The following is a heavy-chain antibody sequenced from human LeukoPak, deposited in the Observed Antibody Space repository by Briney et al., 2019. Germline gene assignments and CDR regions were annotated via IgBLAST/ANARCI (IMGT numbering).Heavy chain of an antibody. CDR3: ARGEDTAMGLTFDI. CDR2: INPNSGGT. CDR1: GYTFTGYY. J-gene: IGHJ3*02. D-gene: IGHD5-18*01. Sequence: ASVKVSCKASGYTFTGYYMHWVRQAPGRGLEGMGWINPNSGGTNYAQKFQGRVTMTRDTSISTAYMELSRLRSDDTAVYYCARGEDTAMGLTFDIWGQGTMVTVSS. V-gene: IGHV1-2*02.